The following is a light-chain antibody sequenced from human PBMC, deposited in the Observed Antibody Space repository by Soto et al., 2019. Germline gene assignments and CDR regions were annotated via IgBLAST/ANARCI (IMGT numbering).Light chain of an antibody. J-gene: IGKJ4*01. CDR1: QSISRY. Sequence: EIVLTQSPATLSLSPGERATLSCRASQSISRYLAWYQQKPGQAPRLLIYAASYRASGIPARFTGSRSGTDFTLTISSLEPEDSAVYYCQQRSNWPRACTFGGGTKVDSK. CDR2: AAS. CDR3: QQRSNWPRACT. V-gene: IGKV3-11*01.